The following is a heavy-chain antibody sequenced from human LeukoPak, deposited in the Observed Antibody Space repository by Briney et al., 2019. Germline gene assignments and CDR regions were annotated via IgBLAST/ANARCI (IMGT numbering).Heavy chain of an antibody. D-gene: IGHD6-19*01. CDR2: IIPIFGTA. V-gene: IGHV1-69*01. J-gene: IGHJ2*01. CDR1: GGTFSSYA. Sequence: ASVKVSCKASGGTFSSYAISWVRQAPGQGLEWMGGIIPIFGTANYAQKFQGRVTITADESTSTAYMELSSLRSEDTAVYYCARHVFRYIAVAGTDPNWYFDLWGRGTLVTVSS. CDR3: ARHVFRYIAVAGTDPNWYFDL.